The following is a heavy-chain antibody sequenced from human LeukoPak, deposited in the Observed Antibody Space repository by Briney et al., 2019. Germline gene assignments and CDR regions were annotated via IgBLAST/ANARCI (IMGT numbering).Heavy chain of an antibody. V-gene: IGHV3-30*18. J-gene: IGHJ5*02. CDR1: GFTFSSYG. CDR3: AKDSGEQWLNNWFDP. Sequence: GRSLRLSCAASGFTFSSYGLHWVRQAPGKGLEWVAAISYDGSKKYYTDSVKGRFTISRDNSKNTLYLQMNSLRAEDTAVYYCAKDSGEQWLNNWFDPWGQGTLVTVSS. CDR2: ISYDGSKK. D-gene: IGHD6-19*01.